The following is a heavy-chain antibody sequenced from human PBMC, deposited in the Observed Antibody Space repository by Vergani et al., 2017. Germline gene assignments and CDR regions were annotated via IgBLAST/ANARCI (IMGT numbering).Heavy chain of an antibody. Sequence: QVQLQQWGAGLLKPSETLSLTCAVYGGSFSGYYWSWIRQPPGKGLEWIGEINHSGSTNYNPSPKSRVTISVDTSKNQFSLKLSSVTAADTAVYYCARVRLYNWKPSNWFDPWGQGTLVTVSS. CDR1: GGSFSGYY. CDR2: INHSGST. D-gene: IGHD1-1*01. CDR3: ARVRLYNWKPSNWFDP. V-gene: IGHV4-34*01. J-gene: IGHJ5*02.